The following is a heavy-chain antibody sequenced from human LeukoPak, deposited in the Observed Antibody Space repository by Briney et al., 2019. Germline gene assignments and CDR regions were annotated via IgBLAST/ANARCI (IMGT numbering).Heavy chain of an antibody. Sequence: GGSLRLSCAASGFTFSSYAMNWVRQAPGKGLEWVSAISGSGGSTYYANSVKGRFTISRDNSKNTLYLQMNSLRAEDTAVYYCAKEDIVVVKSGELEYFDYWGQGTLVTVSS. D-gene: IGHD2-21*01. CDR3: AKEDIVVVKSGELEYFDY. CDR2: ISGSGGST. J-gene: IGHJ4*02. CDR1: GFTFSSYA. V-gene: IGHV3-23*01.